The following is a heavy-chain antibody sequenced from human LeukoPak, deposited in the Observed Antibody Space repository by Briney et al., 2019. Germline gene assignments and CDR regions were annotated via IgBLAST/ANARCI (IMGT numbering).Heavy chain of an antibody. CDR1: GLTFGASY. D-gene: IGHD2-2*01. Sequence: PGGSWRLSLAASGLTFGASYMGWIRQAPGKGLGWVASISSSGKTIFYTDSVKGRFIISRDNAKNSLDLQMNSLRAEDTALYYCARGFACSSTTCSGNDYWGQGTLVTVSS. CDR3: ARGFACSSTTCSGNDY. CDR2: ISSSGKTI. V-gene: IGHV3-11*01. J-gene: IGHJ4*02.